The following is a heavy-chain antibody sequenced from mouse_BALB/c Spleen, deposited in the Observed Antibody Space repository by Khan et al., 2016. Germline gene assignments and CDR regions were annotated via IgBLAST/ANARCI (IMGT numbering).Heavy chain of an antibody. Sequence: EVELVESGGGLVQPGGSLRLSCATSGFTFTDYYMSWVRQPPGKALEWLGFIRNKANGYTTEYSASVKGRFTISRDNSQSILYLQMNTLRAEASATYYCARDKLGSSDYWGQGTTLTVSS. CDR2: IRNKANGYTT. V-gene: IGHV7-3*02. CDR1: GFTFTDYY. D-gene: IGHD4-1*01. J-gene: IGHJ2*01. CDR3: ARDKLGSSDY.